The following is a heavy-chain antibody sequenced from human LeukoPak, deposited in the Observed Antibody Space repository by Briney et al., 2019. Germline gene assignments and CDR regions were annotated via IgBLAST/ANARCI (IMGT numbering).Heavy chain of an antibody. CDR3: AKDVTAGAGVKAFDI. V-gene: IGHV3-9*01. CDR2: ISWNSGSI. Sequence: GGSLRLSCAASGFTFDDYAMHWVRQAPGKGLEWVSGISWNSGSIGYADSVKGRFTISRDNAKNSLYLQMNNLRAEDTALYYCAKDVTAGAGVKAFDIWAKGQWSPSLQ. D-gene: IGHD2-21*01. J-gene: IGHJ3*02. CDR1: GFTFDDYA.